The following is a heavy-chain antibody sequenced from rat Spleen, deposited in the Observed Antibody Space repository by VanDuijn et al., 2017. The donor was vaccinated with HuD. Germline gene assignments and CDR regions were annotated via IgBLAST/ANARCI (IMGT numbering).Heavy chain of an antibody. CDR3: ARRGYDGSYQIPYWYIDF. CDR2: ISTSGGST. CDR1: GFSFSNYD. J-gene: IGHJ1*01. V-gene: IGHV5-25*01. D-gene: IGHD1-12*02. Sequence: EVQLVESGGGLVQPGRSLKLSCAASGFSFSNYDMAWVRQAPTKGLEWVASISTSGGSTYYRDSVKGRFTVSSDNAKSTLYLQMDSLRSEDTATYHCARRGYDGSYQIPYWYIDFWGPGTMVTVSS.